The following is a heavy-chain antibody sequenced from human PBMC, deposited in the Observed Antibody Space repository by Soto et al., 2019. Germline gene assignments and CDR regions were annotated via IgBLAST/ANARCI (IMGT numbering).Heavy chain of an antibody. D-gene: IGHD4-17*01. J-gene: IGHJ4*02. V-gene: IGHV4-4*02. CDR1: GGSISSSNW. Sequence: QVQLQESGPGLVKPSGTLSLTCAVSGGSISSSNWWSWVRQPPGKGLEWIGEIYHSGSTNYNPSLKGRVTISVDKSENQCSLKLSSGTAADTAVYYCARSVGGATVTTWDSDYWGQGTLGTVSS. CDR3: ARSVGGATVTTWDSDY. CDR2: IYHSGST.